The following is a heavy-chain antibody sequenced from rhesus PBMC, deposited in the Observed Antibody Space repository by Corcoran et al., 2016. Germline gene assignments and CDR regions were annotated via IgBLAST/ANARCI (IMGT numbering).Heavy chain of an antibody. D-gene: IGHD4-35*01. Sequence: QVRLQESGPGVVKPSETLSLTCVVSGGSLSSGSYSWSWFRPPPGKGLDWIGGIFRDTESTNYKPSLKRRVTIAKDTSKNQFSLKLNSLAAADTAVYFCARSDRPATRFALDLWGRGVLVTVSS. CDR3: ARSDRPATRFALDL. CDR2: IFRDTEST. J-gene: IGHJ5-2*02. V-gene: IGHV4S12*01. CDR1: GGSLSSGSYS.